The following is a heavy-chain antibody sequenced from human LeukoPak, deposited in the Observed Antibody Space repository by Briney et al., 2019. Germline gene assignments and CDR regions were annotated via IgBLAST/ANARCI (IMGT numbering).Heavy chain of an antibody. Sequence: ASVKVSCKASGYSLTSHGISWVRQAPGQGLEWMGWITAHNGNTKYAQKVQGRVTMTTDTTTSTAYMELRSLRSDDTAVYYCAREEKGPWEPPQYWGQGTLVTVSS. J-gene: IGHJ4*02. CDR2: ITAHNGNT. CDR3: AREEKGPWEPPQY. D-gene: IGHD1-26*01. V-gene: IGHV1-18*04. CDR1: GYSLTSHG.